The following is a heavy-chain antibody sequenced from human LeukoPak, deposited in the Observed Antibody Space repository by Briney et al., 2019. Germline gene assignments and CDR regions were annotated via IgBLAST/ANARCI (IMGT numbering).Heavy chain of an antibody. CDR2: FYYSGST. Sequence: SETLSLTCTVSDGSISSSSYYWGWIRQPPGKGLEWIGSFYYSGSTYYNPSLKSRVTMSVDTSKNQFSLKLSSVTAADTAVYYCARAYYYEHYFDYWGQGTLVTVSS. J-gene: IGHJ4*02. CDR1: DGSISSSSYY. CDR3: ARAYYYEHYFDY. D-gene: IGHD3-22*01. V-gene: IGHV4-39*07.